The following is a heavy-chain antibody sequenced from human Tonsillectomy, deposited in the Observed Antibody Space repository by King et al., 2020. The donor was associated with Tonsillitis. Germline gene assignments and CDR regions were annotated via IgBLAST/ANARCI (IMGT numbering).Heavy chain of an antibody. D-gene: IGHD5-18*01. CDR1: GFTFSSYA. CDR3: GEETSRGYSYGTNLDY. CDR2: IYSGGSST. V-gene: IGHV3-23*03. J-gene: IGHJ4*02. Sequence: VQLVESGGGLVQPGGSLRLSCAASGFTFSSYAMSGVRQAPGKGREWVSVIYSGGSSTYYADSVKGRFTISRDNSKNTLYLQMNSLRAEDTAVYYCGEETSRGYSYGTNLDYWGQGTLVTVSS.